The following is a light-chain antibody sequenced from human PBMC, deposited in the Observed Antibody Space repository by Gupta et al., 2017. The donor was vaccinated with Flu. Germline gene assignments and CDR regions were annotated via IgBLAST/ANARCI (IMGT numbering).Light chain of an antibody. J-gene: IGKJ1*01. CDR2: GAS. CDR3: QQHGSSPPWT. V-gene: IGKV3-20*01. Sequence: EIVLTQSPGTLSLSPGERATLSCRASQRVSSSYLAWYQQKPGQAPRLLIYGASSRATGIPDRFSGSGSGTDFTLTISRLEPEDFAVYYCQQHGSSPPWTFGQGTKVEIK. CDR1: QRVSSSY.